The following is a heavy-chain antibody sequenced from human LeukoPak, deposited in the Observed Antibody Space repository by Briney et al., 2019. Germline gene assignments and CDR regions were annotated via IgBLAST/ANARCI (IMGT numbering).Heavy chain of an antibody. D-gene: IGHD3-9*01. CDR1: GFTFSNYW. J-gene: IGHJ5*01. Sequence: LGGSLRLSCAASGFTFSNYWMHWVRQAPGKGLVWVSRIKGDGSHTIYADSVKGRFTISRDNAKNTLYLQMKSLRAEDTAVYYCVRDWDHFDFDSWGQGTLVTVFS. CDR3: VRDWDHFDFDS. V-gene: IGHV3-74*01. CDR2: IKGDGSHT.